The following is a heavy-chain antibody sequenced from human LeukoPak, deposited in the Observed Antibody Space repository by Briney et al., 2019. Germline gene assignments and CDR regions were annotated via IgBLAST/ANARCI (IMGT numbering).Heavy chain of an antibody. D-gene: IGHD5-24*01. CDR1: GFTFSSYA. J-gene: IGHJ5*02. Sequence: GGSLKLSCAASGFTFSSYAMSWVRQAPGKGLEWVSAISGSGGSTYYADSVKGRFTISRDNSKNTLYLQMNSLRAEDTAVYYCAKERGDGYNFPYNWFDPWGQGTLVTVSS. CDR3: AKERGDGYNFPYNWFDP. CDR2: ISGSGGST. V-gene: IGHV3-23*01.